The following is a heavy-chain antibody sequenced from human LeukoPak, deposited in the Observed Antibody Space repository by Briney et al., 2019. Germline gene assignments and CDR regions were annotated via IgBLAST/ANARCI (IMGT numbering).Heavy chain of an antibody. D-gene: IGHD1-1*01. V-gene: IGHV3-30*04. CDR3: ARHGIVQY. J-gene: IGHJ4*02. CDR2: ISYDGSNK. CDR1: GFTFSSYA. Sequence: GRSLRLSCAASGFTFSSYAMHWVRQAPGKGLEWVAVISYDGSNKYYADSVKGRFTISRDNSKNTLYLQMNSLRAEDTAVYYCARHGIVQYWGQGTLVTVSS.